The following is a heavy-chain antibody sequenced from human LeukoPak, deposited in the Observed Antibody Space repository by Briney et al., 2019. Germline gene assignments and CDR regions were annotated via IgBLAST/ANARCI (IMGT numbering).Heavy chain of an antibody. CDR2: IYYSGNT. J-gene: IGHJ4*02. V-gene: IGHV4-59*01. Sequence: ASETLSLTCTVSVGSISAYYWSWIRQPPGKGLEWLGYIYYSGNTDYNPSLKSRVAISVDTSKNQFSLKLSSVTAADTAVYYCARSTGSTMFIDYWGQGTLVTVSS. D-gene: IGHD3-10*02. CDR1: VGSISAYY. CDR3: ARSTGSTMFIDY.